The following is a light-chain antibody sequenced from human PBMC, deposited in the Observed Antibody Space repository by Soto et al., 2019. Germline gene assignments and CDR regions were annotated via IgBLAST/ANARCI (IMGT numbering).Light chain of an antibody. CDR1: QSVSSY. CDR2: DAS. Sequence: EIVLTQSPATLSLSPGERATLSCRASQSVSSYLAWYQQKPGQAPRLLIYDASNRATGIPARFIGSGSGTDFTLTISSLEPEDFAVYYCQHRSNWLFTFGGGTKVEIK. CDR3: QHRSNWLFT. J-gene: IGKJ4*01. V-gene: IGKV3-11*01.